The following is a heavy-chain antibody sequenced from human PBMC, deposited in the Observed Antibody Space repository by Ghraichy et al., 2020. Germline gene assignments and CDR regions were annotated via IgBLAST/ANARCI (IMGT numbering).Heavy chain of an antibody. CDR2: IYYSGST. V-gene: IGHV4-59*01. CDR3: ARASPRDDSSGLAFDY. CDR1: GGSISSYY. Sequence: SETLSLTCTVSGGSISSYYWSWIRQPPGKGLEWIGYIYYSGSTNYNPSLKSRVTISVDTSKNQFSLKLSSVTAADTAVYYCARASPRDDSSGLAFDYWGQGTLVTVSS. J-gene: IGHJ4*02. D-gene: IGHD3-22*01.